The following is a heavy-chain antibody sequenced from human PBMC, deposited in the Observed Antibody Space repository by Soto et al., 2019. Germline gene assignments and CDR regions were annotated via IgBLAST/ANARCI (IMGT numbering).Heavy chain of an antibody. CDR3: ARDRSVTEDPADYYYGMDV. CDR1: GGTFSSYA. CDR2: IIPIFGTA. D-gene: IGHD2-2*01. V-gene: IGHV1-69*01. J-gene: IGHJ6*02. Sequence: QVQLVQSGAEVKKPGSSVKVSCKASGGTFSSYAISWVRQAPGQGLEWMGGIIPIFGTANYAQKFQGRVTITADESTSTAYMELSSLRSEDTAVYYCARDRSVTEDPADYYYGMDVWGQGTTVTVSS.